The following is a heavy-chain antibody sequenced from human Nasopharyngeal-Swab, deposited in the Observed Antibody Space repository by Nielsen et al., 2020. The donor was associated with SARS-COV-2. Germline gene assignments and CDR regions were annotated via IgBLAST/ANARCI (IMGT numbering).Heavy chain of an antibody. J-gene: IGHJ6*03. Sequence: GLEWVAVISYDGSNKYYAVSVKGRFTISRDNSKNTLYLQMNSLRAEDTAAYYCAKAGVRGVITHYYYYMDVWGKGTTVTVSS. D-gene: IGHD3-10*01. CDR3: AKAGVRGVITHYYYYMDV. CDR2: ISYDGSNK. V-gene: IGHV3-30*18.